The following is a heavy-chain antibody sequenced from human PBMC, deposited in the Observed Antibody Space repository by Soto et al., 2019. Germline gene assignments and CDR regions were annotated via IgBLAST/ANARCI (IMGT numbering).Heavy chain of an antibody. CDR2: ITNRGTHT. CDR1: GFSFSSYT. V-gene: IGHV3-21*06. CDR3: TRAHGVAWFDS. J-gene: IGHJ5*01. Sequence: PGGSLRLSCTASGFSFSSYTMNWVRQAPGKGLQWVASITNRGTHTYSADSVKGRFTISRDNDKNSLYLQMNNLRAEDTATYYCTRAHGVAWFDSWGLGTLVTVSS. D-gene: IGHD2-15*01.